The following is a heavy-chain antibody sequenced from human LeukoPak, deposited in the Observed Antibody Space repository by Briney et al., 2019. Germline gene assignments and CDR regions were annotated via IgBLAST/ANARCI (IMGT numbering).Heavy chain of an antibody. CDR2: IYYSGST. J-gene: IGHJ2*01. Sequence: SETLSLTCTASGGSISSYYWSWIRQPPGKGLEWIGYIYYSGSTNYNPSLKSRVTISVDTSKNQFSLKLSSVTAADTAVYYCARQGGGFWYFDLWGRGTLITVSS. D-gene: IGHD6-25*01. CDR3: ARQGGGFWYFDL. CDR1: GGSISSYY. V-gene: IGHV4-59*08.